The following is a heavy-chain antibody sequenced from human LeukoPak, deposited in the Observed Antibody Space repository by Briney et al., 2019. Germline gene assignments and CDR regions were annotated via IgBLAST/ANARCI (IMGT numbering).Heavy chain of an antibody. CDR3: AEGLSLNYFDY. D-gene: IGHD5/OR15-5a*01. V-gene: IGHV3-23*01. Sequence: VSSISGSGVSTYYAASVNRRFTISTDNSKNTLYLQINSLRAEDTAVYYCAEGLSLNYFDYWGQGTLVTVSS. J-gene: IGHJ4*02. CDR2: ISGSGVST.